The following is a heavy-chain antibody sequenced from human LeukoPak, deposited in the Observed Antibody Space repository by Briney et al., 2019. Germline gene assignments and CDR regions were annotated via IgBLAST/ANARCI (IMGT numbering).Heavy chain of an antibody. J-gene: IGHJ4*02. Sequence: GGSLRLSCAASGFTFSSYSMNWVRQAPGKGLEWVSSISSSSTYIYYADSVKGRFTISRDNVKNSLYLQMNSLRAEDTAVYYCARYTTAGYSSGWYGPSFDYWGQGTLVTVSS. D-gene: IGHD6-19*01. CDR3: ARYTTAGYSSGWYGPSFDY. V-gene: IGHV3-21*01. CDR1: GFTFSSYS. CDR2: ISSSSTYI.